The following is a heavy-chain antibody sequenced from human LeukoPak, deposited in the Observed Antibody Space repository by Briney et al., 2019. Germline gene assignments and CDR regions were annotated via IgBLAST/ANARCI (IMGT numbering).Heavy chain of an antibody. D-gene: IGHD3-22*01. CDR2: IWYDGSNK. CDR1: GFTVSSNY. CDR3: AKDLDYYDSSAAGIQH. Sequence: GGSLRLSCAASGFTVSSNYMSWVRQAPGKGLEWVAVIWYDGSNKYYADSVKGRFTISRDNSKNTLYLQMNSLRAEDTAVYYCAKDLDYYDSSAAGIQHWGQGTLVTVSS. J-gene: IGHJ1*01. V-gene: IGHV3-33*06.